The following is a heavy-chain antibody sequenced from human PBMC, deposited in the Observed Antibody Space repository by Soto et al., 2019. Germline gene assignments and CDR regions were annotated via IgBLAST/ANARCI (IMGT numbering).Heavy chain of an antibody. CDR1: GFTFSSYA. CDR2: ISGSGGST. J-gene: IGHJ4*02. V-gene: IGHV3-23*01. D-gene: IGHD3-10*01. Sequence: GGSLRLSCAASGFTFSSYAMSWVRQAPGKGLEWVSAISGSGGSTYYADSVKGRFTISRDNSKNTLYLQMNSRMAEDTAVYYCAKDELVRGGRGSFDYWGQGTLVTVSS. CDR3: AKDELVRGGRGSFDY.